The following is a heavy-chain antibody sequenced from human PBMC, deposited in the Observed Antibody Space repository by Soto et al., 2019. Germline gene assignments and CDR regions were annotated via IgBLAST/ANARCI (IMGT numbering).Heavy chain of an antibody. J-gene: IGHJ4*02. CDR3: ASRGGGDYLFDS. Sequence: QLQLQESGPGLVKPSETLSLTCSVSGDSISTSNYYWGWIRQPPGKGMEWIGHLSYSGGTYYNPSLKSRVSIPVDTSKTEFSLKLTPFSAADTAIYFCASRGGGDYLFDSWGQGIMVTVSS. CDR1: GDSISTSNYY. D-gene: IGHD4-17*01. CDR2: LSYSGGT. V-gene: IGHV4-39*07.